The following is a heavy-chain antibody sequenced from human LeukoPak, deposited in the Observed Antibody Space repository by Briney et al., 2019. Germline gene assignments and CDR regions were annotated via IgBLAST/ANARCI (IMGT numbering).Heavy chain of an antibody. CDR2: IYYSGST. J-gene: IGHJ6*02. CDR3: ARHYGYYYYYGMDV. D-gene: IGHD3-10*01. Sequence: SETLSLTCTVSGGSISSYYWSWIRQPPGKGLEWVGYIYYSGSTNYNPSLKSRVTISVDTSKNQFSLKLSSVTAADTAVYYCARHYGYYYYYGMDVWGQGTTVTVSS. CDR1: GGSISSYY. V-gene: IGHV4-59*01.